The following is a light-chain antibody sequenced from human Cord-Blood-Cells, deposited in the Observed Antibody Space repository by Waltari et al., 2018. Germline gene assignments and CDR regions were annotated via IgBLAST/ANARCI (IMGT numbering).Light chain of an antibody. Sequence: QSALTPPASVSGSPGQSITISCTGTSSDAGGYNSVSWYQQHPGKAPKLMIYDVSKRPSGVSNRFSGSKSGNTASLTISGLQAEDEADYYCRSYTSSIVVFGGGTKLTVL. V-gene: IGLV2-14*01. CDR2: DVS. CDR3: RSYTSSIVV. J-gene: IGLJ2*01. CDR1: SSDAGGYNS.